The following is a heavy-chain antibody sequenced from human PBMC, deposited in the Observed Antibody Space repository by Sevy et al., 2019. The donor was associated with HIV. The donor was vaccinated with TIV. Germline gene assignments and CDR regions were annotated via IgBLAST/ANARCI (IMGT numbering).Heavy chain of an antibody. V-gene: IGHV5-51*01. Sequence: GESLKISCKGSAYTFTTHWIWWVRQMPGKGLEWMGIMSPGDSDPRYSPSFQGQVTMSVDKSVSTAYLQWHSLETSDTAIYYCARLDSYSIGWSPRYYFDYWGQGTLVTVSS. CDR2: MSPGDSDP. J-gene: IGHJ4*02. D-gene: IGHD6-19*01. CDR1: AYTFTTHW. CDR3: ARLDSYSIGWSPRYYFDY.